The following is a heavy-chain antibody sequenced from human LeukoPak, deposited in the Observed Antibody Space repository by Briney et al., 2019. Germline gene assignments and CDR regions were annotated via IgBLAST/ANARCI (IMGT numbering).Heavy chain of an antibody. V-gene: IGHV1-2*02. D-gene: IGHD3-3*01. Sequence: GASVKVSCKASGCTFTGYYMHWVRQAPGQGLEWMGWINPNSGGTNYAQKFQGRVTMTRDTSISTAYMELSRLRSDDTAVYYCARDFPFLELPDYWGQGTLVTVSS. J-gene: IGHJ4*02. CDR3: ARDFPFLELPDY. CDR1: GCTFTGYY. CDR2: INPNSGGT.